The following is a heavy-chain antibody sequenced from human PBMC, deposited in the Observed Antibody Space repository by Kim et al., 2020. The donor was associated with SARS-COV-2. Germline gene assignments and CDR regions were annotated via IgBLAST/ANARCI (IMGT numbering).Heavy chain of an antibody. J-gene: IGHJ6*02. Sequence: ASVKVSCKASGYTFTSYGISWVRQAPGQGLEWMGWISAYNGNTNYAQKLQGRVTMTTDTSTSTAYMELRSLRSDDTAVYYCAIAAAGIPYYYYGMDVWGQGTTVTVSS. CDR3: AIAAAGIPYYYYGMDV. CDR1: GYTFTSYG. V-gene: IGHV1-18*04. D-gene: IGHD6-13*01. CDR2: ISAYNGNT.